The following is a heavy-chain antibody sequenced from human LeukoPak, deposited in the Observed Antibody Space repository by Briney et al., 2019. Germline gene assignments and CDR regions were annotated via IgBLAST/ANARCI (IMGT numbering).Heavy chain of an antibody. V-gene: IGHV3-15*01. J-gene: IGHJ4*02. CDR2: MKSKPAGGTI. D-gene: IGHD3-22*01. Sequence: GGSLRLSCIGSGFTFSNAWMTWVRLAPGKGLAWVGRMKSKPAGGTIDYAAPVKGRFTISRDDSKNTLYLQMNSLKTEDTAVYYCTTTYHYDSSGYSLYYWGQGTLVTVSS. CDR3: TTTYHYDSSGYSLYY. CDR1: GFTFSNAW.